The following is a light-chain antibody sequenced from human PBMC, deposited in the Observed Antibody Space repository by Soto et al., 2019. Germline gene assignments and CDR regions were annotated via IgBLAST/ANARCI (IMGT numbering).Light chain of an antibody. CDR1: QSVANTY. J-gene: IGKJ5*01. CDR3: QQYGSSPIT. CDR2: RAS. V-gene: IGKV3-20*01. Sequence: EIVLTQSPGTLSLSQGDRATLSCRASQSVANTYLAWYQQKPGQAPRLLIFRASTRATGIPDRFSGSGSGAAFTLTISRLEPEDFAVYYCQQYGSSPITFGQGTRLE.